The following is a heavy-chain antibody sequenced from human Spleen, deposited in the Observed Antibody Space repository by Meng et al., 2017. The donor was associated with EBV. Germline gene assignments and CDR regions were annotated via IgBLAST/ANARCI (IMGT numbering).Heavy chain of an antibody. CDR3: VKRAESDY. Sequence: LVEAWGGVVQPWRSRRLSCEASGFTFTNYGMHWVRQAPGRGLEWVAVISYDGSKKYADSVKGRFTISRDNSKNTVFLQMDSLRAEDTAVYYCVKRAESDYWGQGTLVTVSS. CDR1: GFTFTNYG. V-gene: IGHV3-30*18. CDR2: ISYDGSKK. D-gene: IGHD6-19*01. J-gene: IGHJ4*02.